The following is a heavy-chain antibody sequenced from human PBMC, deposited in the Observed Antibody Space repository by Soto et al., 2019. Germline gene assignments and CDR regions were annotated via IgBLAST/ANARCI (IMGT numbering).Heavy chain of an antibody. CDR1: GGSISSYY. Sequence: SETLSLTCTVSGGSISSYYWSWIRQPPGKGLEWIGYIYYSGSTNYNPSLKSRVTISVDTSKNQFSLKLSSVTAADTAVYYCAGCIYYYFGGREKPFDYGARGPLAPVSA. CDR3: AGCIYYYFGGREKPFDY. CDR2: IYYSGST. D-gene: IGHD3-16*01. J-gene: IGHJ4*02. V-gene: IGHV4-59*01.